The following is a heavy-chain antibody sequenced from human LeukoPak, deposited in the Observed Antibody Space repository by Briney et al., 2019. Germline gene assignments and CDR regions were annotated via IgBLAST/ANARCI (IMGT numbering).Heavy chain of an antibody. CDR2: IIPIFGTA. CDR3: ARAENIAKWELSPEKRGPFDY. V-gene: IGHV1-69*06. Sequence: ASVKVSCKASGGTFSSYAISWVRQAPGQGLEWMGGIIPIFGTANYAQKFQGRVTITADKSKSTAYMELSSLRSEDTAVYYCARAENIAKWELSPEKRGPFDYWGQGTLVTVSS. J-gene: IGHJ4*02. CDR1: GGTFSSYA. D-gene: IGHD1-26*01.